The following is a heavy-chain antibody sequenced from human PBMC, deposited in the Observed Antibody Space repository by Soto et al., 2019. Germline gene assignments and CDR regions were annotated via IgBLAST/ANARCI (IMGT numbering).Heavy chain of an antibody. D-gene: IGHD2-2*01. J-gene: IGHJ4*02. V-gene: IGHV3-33*01. CDR3: AREKVVPAAMLDY. CDR2: IWYDGSYK. Sequence: QVQLVESGGGVVQPGRSPRLSCAASGFSFSSFGMHWVRQAPGKGLEWVAAIWYDGSYKYYADSVKGRFTISRDNSENPLYLQMSSLRAEDTAVYYCAREKVVPAAMLDYWGQGTLVHGPS. CDR1: GFSFSSFG.